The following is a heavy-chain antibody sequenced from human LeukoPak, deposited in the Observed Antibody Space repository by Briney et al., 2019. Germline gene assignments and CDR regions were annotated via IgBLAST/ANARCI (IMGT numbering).Heavy chain of an antibody. D-gene: IGHD5-12*01. V-gene: IGHV1-2*02. Sequence: GASVKVSCKASGYTFTGYYMHWVRQAPGQGLEWMGWISPNSGGTNYAQKFQGRVTMTTDTSISTAYMELSSLRSDDTAVYYCARDRAVATIGGVDYWGQGTLVTVSS. CDR2: ISPNSGGT. CDR3: ARDRAVATIGGVDY. CDR1: GYTFTGYY. J-gene: IGHJ4*02.